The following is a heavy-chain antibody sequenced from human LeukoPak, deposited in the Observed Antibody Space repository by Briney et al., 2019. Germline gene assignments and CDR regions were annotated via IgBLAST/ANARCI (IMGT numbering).Heavy chain of an antibody. CDR3: ARDDTIPGSSSWYMYFQH. CDR2: ISSSSSTI. D-gene: IGHD6-13*01. J-gene: IGHJ1*01. CDR1: GFTFSSYS. V-gene: IGHV3-48*01. Sequence: PGGSLRLSCAASGFTFSSYSMNWVRQAPGKGLEWVSYISSSSSTIYYADSVEGRFTISRDNAKNSLYLQMNSLRAEDTAVYYCARDDTIPGSSSWYMYFQHWGQGTLVTVSS.